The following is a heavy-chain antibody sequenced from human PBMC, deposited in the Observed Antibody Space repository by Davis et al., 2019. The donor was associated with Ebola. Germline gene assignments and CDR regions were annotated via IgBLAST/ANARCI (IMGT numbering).Heavy chain of an antibody. J-gene: IGHJ6*02. CDR2: ISYDGSNK. V-gene: IGHV3-30*03. CDR3: ARDPSYYYYNGMDV. CDR1: GFTFSSYG. Sequence: GESLKISCAASGFTFSSYGMHWVRQAPGKGLEWVAVISYDGSNKYYADSVKGRFTISRDNSKNTLYLQMNSLRAEDTAVYYCARDPSYYYYNGMDVWGQGTTVTVSS.